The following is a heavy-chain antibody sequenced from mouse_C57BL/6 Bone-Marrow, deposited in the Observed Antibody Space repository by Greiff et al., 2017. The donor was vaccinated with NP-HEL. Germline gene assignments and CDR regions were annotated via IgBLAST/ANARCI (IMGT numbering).Heavy chain of an antibody. J-gene: IGHJ1*03. CDR1: GYAFSSSW. D-gene: IGHD2-2*01. CDR3: ARWEWLRYWYFDV. Sequence: QVQLQQSGPELVKPGASVKISCKASGYAFSSSWMNWVKQRPGKGLEWIGRIYPGDGDTNYNGKFKGKATLTADKSSSTAYMQLSSLTSEDSAVYFGARWEWLRYWYFDVWGTGTTVTVSS. V-gene: IGHV1-82*01. CDR2: IYPGDGDT.